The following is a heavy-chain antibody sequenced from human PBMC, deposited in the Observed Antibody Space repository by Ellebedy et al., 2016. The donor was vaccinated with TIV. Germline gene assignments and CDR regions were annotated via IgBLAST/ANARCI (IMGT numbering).Heavy chain of an antibody. J-gene: IGHJ6*02. D-gene: IGHD6-13*01. V-gene: IGHV3-11*01. Sequence: GESLKISCAASGFTFSDYYMSWIRQAPGKGLEWVSYISSSGSTIYYADSVKGRFTISRDNAKNSLYLQMNSPRAEDTAVYYCAISAAGYYYYYGMDVWGQGTTVTVSS. CDR1: GFTFSDYY. CDR2: ISSSGSTI. CDR3: AISAAGYYYYYGMDV.